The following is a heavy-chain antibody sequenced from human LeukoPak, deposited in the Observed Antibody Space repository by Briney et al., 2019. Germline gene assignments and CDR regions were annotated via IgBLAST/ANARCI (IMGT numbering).Heavy chain of an antibody. D-gene: IGHD6-6*01. Sequence: PSETLSLTCTVSGGSISSGSYSWSWIRQPAGKGLEWIGRIYTSGSTNYNPSLKRRVTISVDTSKNHFSLKLSSVTAADTAVYYCARASGIAARSGPYYYYYMDVWGKGTTVTVSS. CDR2: IYTSGST. CDR1: GGSISSGSYS. J-gene: IGHJ6*03. V-gene: IGHV4-61*02. CDR3: ARASGIAARSGPYYYYYMDV.